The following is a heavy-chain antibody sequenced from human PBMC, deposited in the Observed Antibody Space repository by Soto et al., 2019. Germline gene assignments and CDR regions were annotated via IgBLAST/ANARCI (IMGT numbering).Heavy chain of an antibody. CDR2: IYYSGST. CDR3: ARGWGGSYFDY. V-gene: IGHV4-59*01. J-gene: IGHJ4*02. Sequence: SETLSLTCTVSGGSISSYYWSWIRQPPGKGLEWIGYIYYSGSTNYNPSLKSRVTISVDTSKNQFSLKLSSVTAADTAVYYCARGWGGSYFDYWGQGTLVTVSS. CDR1: GGSISSYY. D-gene: IGHD5-12*01.